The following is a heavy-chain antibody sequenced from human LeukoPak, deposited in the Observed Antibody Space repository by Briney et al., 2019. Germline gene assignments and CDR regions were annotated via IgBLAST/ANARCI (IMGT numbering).Heavy chain of an antibody. D-gene: IGHD2-2*01. CDR1: GYSISSGYY. V-gene: IGHV4-38-2*01. Sequence: KPSETLSLTCAVSGYSISSGYYWGWIRQPPGKGLEWIGSIYHSGSTYYNPSLKSRVTISVDTSKNQFSLKLSSVTAADTAVYYCARRLIVVVPAARRDKWFDPWGQGTLVTVSP. CDR2: IYHSGST. CDR3: ARRLIVVVPAARRDKWFDP. J-gene: IGHJ5*02.